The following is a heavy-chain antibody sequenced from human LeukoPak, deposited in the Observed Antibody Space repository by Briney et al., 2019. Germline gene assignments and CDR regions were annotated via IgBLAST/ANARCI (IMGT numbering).Heavy chain of an antibody. V-gene: IGHV3-48*01. CDR1: GFTFSTYS. CDR3: ASPPTRECSSISCPLSY. CDR2: ISSSISTM. Sequence: GGSLRLSCAASGFTFSTYSMNWVRQAPGKGLEWVSYISSSISTMYYADSVEGRFTISRDNAKTSLYLQMNSLRAEDTAVYYCASPPTRECSSISCPLSYWGQGTQVTVSS. D-gene: IGHD2-2*01. J-gene: IGHJ4*02.